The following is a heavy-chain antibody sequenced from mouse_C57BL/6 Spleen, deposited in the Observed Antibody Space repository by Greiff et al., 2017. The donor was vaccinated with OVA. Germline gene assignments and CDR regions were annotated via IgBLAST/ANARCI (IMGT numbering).Heavy chain of an antibody. V-gene: IGHV3-6*01. Sequence: EVKLQQSGPGLVKPSQSLSLTCSVTGYSITSGYYWNWIRQFPGNKLEWMGYISYDGSNNYNPSLKNRISITRDTSKNQFFLKLNSVTTEDTATYYCAREIFLRSHWYFDVWGTGTTVTVSS. CDR1: GYSITSGYY. J-gene: IGHJ1*03. CDR2: ISYDGSN. CDR3: AREIFLRSHWYFDV. D-gene: IGHD6-2*01.